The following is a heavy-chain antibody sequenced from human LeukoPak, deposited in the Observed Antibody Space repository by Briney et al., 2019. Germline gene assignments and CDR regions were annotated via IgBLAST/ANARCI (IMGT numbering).Heavy chain of an antibody. Sequence: PSETLSLTCTVSGGSISSYYWSWIRQPAGKGLEWIGRIYTSGSTNYNPSLKSRVTISVDKSKNQFSLKLSSVTAADTAVYYCAREGATTTRKPFDYWGQGTLVTVSA. CDR3: AREGATTTRKPFDY. J-gene: IGHJ4*02. CDR2: IYTSGST. V-gene: IGHV4-4*07. CDR1: GGSISSYY. D-gene: IGHD5-24*01.